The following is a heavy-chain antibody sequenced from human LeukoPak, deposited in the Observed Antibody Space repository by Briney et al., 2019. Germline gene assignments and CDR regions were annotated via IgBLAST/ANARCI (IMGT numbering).Heavy chain of an antibody. D-gene: IGHD3-22*01. CDR3: ARGYYYDSSGYYYFDY. J-gene: IGHJ4*02. CDR1: GFTFSSYA. Sequence: PGGSLRLSCAASGFTFSSYAMHWVRQAPGKGPEWVAVISYDGSNKYYADSVKGRFTISRDNSKNTLYLQMNSLRAEDTAVYYCARGYYYDSSGYYYFDYWGQGTLVTVSS. CDR2: ISYDGSNK. V-gene: IGHV3-30*04.